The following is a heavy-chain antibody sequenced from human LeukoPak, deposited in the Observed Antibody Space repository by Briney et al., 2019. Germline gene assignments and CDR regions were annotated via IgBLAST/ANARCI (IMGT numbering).Heavy chain of an antibody. V-gene: IGHV4-61*02. J-gene: IGHJ5*02. CDR3: AVWSGSYPGWFDP. D-gene: IGHD1-26*01. CDR1: GGSISSGSYY. CDR2: IYTSGST. Sequence: SSETLSLTCTVSGGSISSGSYYWSWIRQPAGKGLEWIGRIYTSGSTNYNPSLKSRVTISVDTSKNQFSLKLSSVTAADTAVYYCAVWSGSYPGWFDPWGQGTLVTVSS.